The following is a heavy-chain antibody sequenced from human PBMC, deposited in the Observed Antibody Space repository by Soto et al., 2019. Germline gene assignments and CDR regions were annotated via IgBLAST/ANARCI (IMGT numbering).Heavy chain of an antibody. CDR3: ARGYFDWLHNFDY. CDR2: IYPGDSDT. Sequence: GSLKISCKGSGYSFTSYWIGWVRQMPGKGLEWMGIIYPGDSDTRYSPSFQGQVTISADKSISTAYLQWSSLKASDTAMYYCARGYFDWLHNFDYWGQGTLVTVSS. J-gene: IGHJ4*02. CDR1: GYSFTSYW. D-gene: IGHD3-9*01. V-gene: IGHV5-51*01.